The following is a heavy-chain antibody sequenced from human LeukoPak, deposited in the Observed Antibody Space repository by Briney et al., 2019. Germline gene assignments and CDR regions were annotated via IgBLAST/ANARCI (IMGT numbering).Heavy chain of an antibody. CDR1: GSSISSGSYY. CDR3: ASATYCSSTSCYQEYYYGMDV. J-gene: IGHJ6*02. V-gene: IGHV4-61*02. Sequence: PSQTLSLTCTVSGSSISSGSYYWSWLRQPAGTGLEWIGRIYTSGSTNYNPSLKSRVTISVDTSKNQFSLKLSSVTAADTAVYYCASATYCSSTSCYQEYYYGMDVWGQGTTVTVSS. CDR2: IYTSGST. D-gene: IGHD2-2*01.